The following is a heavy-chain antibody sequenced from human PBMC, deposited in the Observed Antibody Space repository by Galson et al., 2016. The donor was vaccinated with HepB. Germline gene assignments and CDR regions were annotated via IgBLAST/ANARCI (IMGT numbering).Heavy chain of an antibody. CDR3: ARAWGNYGMDV. J-gene: IGHJ6*02. Sequence: SLRLSCAASGFTFKSYAMNWVRRAPGKGLEWVSAISATGGSAYYADSGKGRFTISRDNSKNTLYLQMNSLRAEATAVYYCARAWGNYGMDVWGQGTTVTVSS. CDR1: GFTFKSYA. V-gene: IGHV3-23*01. CDR2: ISATGGSA. D-gene: IGHD7-27*01.